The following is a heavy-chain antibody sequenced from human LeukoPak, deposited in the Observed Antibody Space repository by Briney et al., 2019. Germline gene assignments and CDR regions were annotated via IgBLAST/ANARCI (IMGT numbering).Heavy chain of an antibody. CDR3: AREGITRGSDAFDI. D-gene: IGHD1-20*01. V-gene: IGHV1-18*01. CDR2: ISAYNGNT. J-gene: IGHJ3*02. CDR1: GYTFTSYG. Sequence: ASVKVSCKASGYTFTSYGIRGVRQAPAQGREWMGWISAYNGNTNYAQKLQGRVTMTTDTSTSTAYMELRSLRSEDTAVYYCAREGITRGSDAFDIWGQGTMVTVSS.